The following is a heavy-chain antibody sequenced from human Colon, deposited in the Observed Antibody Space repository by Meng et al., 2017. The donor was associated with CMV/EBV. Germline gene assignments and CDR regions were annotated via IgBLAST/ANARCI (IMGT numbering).Heavy chain of an antibody. CDR3: ARDWYPGDRRGSFDY. CDR1: ENTLTGYY. Sequence: QVQLVQSGAEVKKPGALMKVSSNASENTLTGYYMHWVRQAPGQGLEWMGWINPNSGGTNYAQKFQGRVTMTRDTSITTAYMELSRLRSDDTAVYYCARDWYPGDRRGSFDYWGQGTLVTVSS. V-gene: IGHV1-2*02. CDR2: INPNSGGT. J-gene: IGHJ4*02. D-gene: IGHD3-22*01.